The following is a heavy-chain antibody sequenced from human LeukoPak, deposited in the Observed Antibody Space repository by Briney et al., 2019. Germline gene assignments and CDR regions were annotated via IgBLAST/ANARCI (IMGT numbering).Heavy chain of an antibody. CDR1: GFTFDDHW. CDR3: VRDQADFDTFDY. CDR2: IYSGGSRA. V-gene: IGHV3-74*01. J-gene: IGHJ4*02. Sequence: GGSLTLSCAASGFTFDDHWIHWVRQAPGKGLTWVSLIYSGGSRASYAGSVKGRFTISRDNAKNTVYLQMNSLRAEDTAVYYCVRDQADFDTFDYWGQGTLVTVSS.